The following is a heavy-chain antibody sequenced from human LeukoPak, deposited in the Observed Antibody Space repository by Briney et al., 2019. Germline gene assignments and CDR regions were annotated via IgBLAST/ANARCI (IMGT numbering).Heavy chain of an antibody. V-gene: IGHV4-34*01. Sequence: PSETLSLTCAVYGGSFSGYYWSWIRQPPGKGLEWIGEINHSGSTNYNPSLKSRATISVDTSKNQFSLKLSSVTAADTAVYYCARGQTITIFGVVIIGHYYFDYWGQGTLVTVSS. D-gene: IGHD3-3*01. J-gene: IGHJ4*02. CDR2: INHSGST. CDR3: ARGQTITIFGVVIIGHYYFDY. CDR1: GGSFSGYY.